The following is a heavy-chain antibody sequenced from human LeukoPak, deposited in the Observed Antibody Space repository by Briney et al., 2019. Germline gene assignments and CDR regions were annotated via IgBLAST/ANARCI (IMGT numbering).Heavy chain of an antibody. J-gene: IGHJ4*02. CDR1: RFTVSSNY. CDR2: IYSGRST. V-gene: IGHV3-53*01. D-gene: IGHD3-22*01. Sequence: PGRSLRLSCAASRFTVSSNYMSSVRQAPGKGLEWVSVIYSGRSTYYADSVKGRFTISRDNSKNTLYLQMNSLRAEDTPVYYCARLDSSGYYLDYWGQGTLVTVSS. CDR3: ARLDSSGYYLDY.